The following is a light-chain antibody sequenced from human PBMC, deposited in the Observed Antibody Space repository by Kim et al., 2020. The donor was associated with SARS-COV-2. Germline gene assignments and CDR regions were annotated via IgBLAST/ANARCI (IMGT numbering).Light chain of an antibody. CDR3: MIWHSSAWV. V-gene: IGLV5-45*02. J-gene: IGLJ3*02. CDR1: SGTNVGTYR. CDR2: YKSDSDK. Sequence: QPVLTQPSSLSASPGASASRTCTLRSGTNVGTYRIYWYQQKPGSPPQYLLRYKSDSDKQQGSGVPSRFSGSKDASANAGILLISGRQSEDEADYYCMIWHSSAWVFGGGTQLTVL.